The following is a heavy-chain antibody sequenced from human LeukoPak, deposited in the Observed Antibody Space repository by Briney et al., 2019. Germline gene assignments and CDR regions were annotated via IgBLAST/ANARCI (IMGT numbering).Heavy chain of an antibody. J-gene: IGHJ4*02. CDR3: ATYSSSWYPTSYYFGY. CDR2: IIPIFGTA. D-gene: IGHD6-13*01. Sequence: SVKVSCMASGGTFSSYAISWVRQAPGQGLEWMGGIIPIFGTANYAQKFQGRVTITADESTSTAYMELSSLRSEDTAVYYCATYSSSWYPTSYYFGYWGQGTLVTVSS. V-gene: IGHV1-69*13. CDR1: GGTFSSYA.